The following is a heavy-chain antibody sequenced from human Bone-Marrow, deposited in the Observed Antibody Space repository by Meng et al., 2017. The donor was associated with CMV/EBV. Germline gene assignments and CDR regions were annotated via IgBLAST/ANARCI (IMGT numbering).Heavy chain of an antibody. Sequence: GESLKISCAASGFTFSSYSMNWVRQAPGKGLEWVANIKSDGSEKYFVESVKGRFTVSRDNAKNSLYLQMNSLRAEDTAVYYCARDGRRGSSSSVDYWGQGTLVTVSS. CDR1: GFTFSSYS. V-gene: IGHV3-7*01. D-gene: IGHD6-6*01. CDR3: ARDGRRGSSSSVDY. CDR2: IKSDGSEK. J-gene: IGHJ4*02.